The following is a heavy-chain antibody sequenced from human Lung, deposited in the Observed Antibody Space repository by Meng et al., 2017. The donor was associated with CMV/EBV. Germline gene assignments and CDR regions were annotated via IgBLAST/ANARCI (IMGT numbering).Heavy chain of an antibody. Sequence: ASVXVSXKTSGYTFSAYQMHWIRQAPGHGLEWMGWINPSSGVTRSAPKYQGRVTMTSDRYSTAYLELTSLTSDDTAFYYCARFGGAPVGSTPPDYWGQGTLVTASS. CDR1: GYTFSAYQ. J-gene: IGHJ4*02. CDR3: ARFGGAPVGSTPPDY. V-gene: IGHV1-2*02. D-gene: IGHD1-26*01. CDR2: INPSSGVT.